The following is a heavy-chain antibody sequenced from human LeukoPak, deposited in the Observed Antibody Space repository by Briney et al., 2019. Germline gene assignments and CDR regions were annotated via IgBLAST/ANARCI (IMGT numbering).Heavy chain of an antibody. D-gene: IGHD5-18*01. J-gene: IGHJ4*02. CDR2: IYYSGST. CDR1: GGSISSGDYY. V-gene: IGHV4-30-4*08. Sequence: NASETLSLTCTVSGGSISSGDYYWSWIRQPPGKGLEWIGYIYYSGSTYYNPSLKSRVTISVDTSKNQFSLKLSSVTAADTAVYYCARVHTAMVTIGYWGQGTLVTVSS. CDR3: ARVHTAMVTIGY.